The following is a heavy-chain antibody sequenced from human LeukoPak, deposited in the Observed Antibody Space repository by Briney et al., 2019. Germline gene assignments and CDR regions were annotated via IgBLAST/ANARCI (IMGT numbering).Heavy chain of an antibody. CDR2: ISAYNGNT. Sequence: ASVKVSCKASGYTFTSYGISWVRQAPGQGVEWMGWISAYNGNTNYAQKIQGRVTMTTDTSMSIAYMELRSLRSDDTAVYYCARTSSTLWLRTPGGDYWGQGTLVTVSS. CDR1: GYTFTSYG. J-gene: IGHJ4*02. CDR3: ARTSSTLWLRTPGGDY. V-gene: IGHV1-18*01. D-gene: IGHD5-12*01.